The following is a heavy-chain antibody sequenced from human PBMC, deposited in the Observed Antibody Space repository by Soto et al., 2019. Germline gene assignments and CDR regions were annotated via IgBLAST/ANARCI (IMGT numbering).Heavy chain of an antibody. D-gene: IGHD3-3*01. Sequence: GGSLRLSCAASGFTFSNAWMSWVRQAPGKGLEWVGRIKSKTDGGTTDYAAPVKGRFTISRDDSKNTLYLQMNSLKTEDTAVYYCTTDGSDFWSGYPTSYYYYYGMYVWGQG. CDR1: GFTFSNAW. J-gene: IGHJ6*02. V-gene: IGHV3-15*01. CDR3: TTDGSDFWSGYPTSYYYYYGMYV. CDR2: IKSKTDGGTT.